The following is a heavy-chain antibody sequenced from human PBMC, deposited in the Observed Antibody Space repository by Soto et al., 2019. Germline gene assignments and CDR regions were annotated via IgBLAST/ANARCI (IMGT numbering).Heavy chain of an antibody. V-gene: IGHV1-46*03. D-gene: IGHD1-26*01. CDR3: ISTLGARFDY. Sequence: QVQLVQSGAEVKKPGASVKVSCKASGYTFTSQNMHWVRQAPGQGLEWTGVINPSIGTTTYAQKFQGRVTMTSDTSTSSVYMEVSSLRSEDTAVYYCISTLGARFDYWGQGTLVTVSS. CDR1: GYTFTSQN. CDR2: INPSIGTT. J-gene: IGHJ4*02.